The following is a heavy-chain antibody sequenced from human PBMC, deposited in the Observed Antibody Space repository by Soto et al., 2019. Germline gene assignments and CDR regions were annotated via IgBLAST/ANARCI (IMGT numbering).Heavy chain of an antibody. Sequence: GGSLRLSCAVSGFSVRSSHMSWVRQAPGKGLEWVAIISSVATTYYADSVKGRFTLSRDNPKNTVYLQMSDMRAEDTAVYYCPRDGDINGRPAWIDYWGQGSLVTVSS. CDR2: ISSVATT. CDR1: GFSVRSSH. D-gene: IGHD2-21*01. J-gene: IGHJ4*02. CDR3: PRDGDINGRPAWIDY. V-gene: IGHV3-53*01.